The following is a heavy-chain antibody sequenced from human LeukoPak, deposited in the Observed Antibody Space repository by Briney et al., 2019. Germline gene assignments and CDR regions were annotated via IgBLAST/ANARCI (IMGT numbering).Heavy chain of an antibody. CDR1: GGSISSYY. CDR3: ARGPVTTRYFDL. CDR2: IYYTGST. D-gene: IGHD4-17*01. Sequence: PSETLSLTCTVSGGSISSYYWSWIRQPPGKGLEWIGYIYYTGSTNYNPSLKSRVTISVDTSKNQFSLKLSSVTAADTAVYYCARGPVTTRYFDLWGRGTLVTVSS. V-gene: IGHV4-59*01. J-gene: IGHJ2*01.